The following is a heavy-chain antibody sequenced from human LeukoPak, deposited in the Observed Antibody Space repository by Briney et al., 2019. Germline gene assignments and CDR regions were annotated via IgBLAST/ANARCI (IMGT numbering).Heavy chain of an antibody. CDR1: GFTFSNYH. Sequence: GGSLRLSCAASGFTFSNYHMNWVRQAPGKGLEWISYISDTTSSIYYADSVKGRFTISRDNGKSSLFLQMNSLRPEDTAVYYCGKSPFDIWGQGTMVTVSS. V-gene: IGHV3-48*01. J-gene: IGHJ3*02. CDR2: ISDTTSSI. CDR3: GKSPFDI.